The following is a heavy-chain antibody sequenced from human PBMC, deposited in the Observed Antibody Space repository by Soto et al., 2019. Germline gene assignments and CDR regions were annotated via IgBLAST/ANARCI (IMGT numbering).Heavy chain of an antibody. D-gene: IGHD3-22*01. CDR3: ARQIYDSDKGPYFQYYFDS. J-gene: IGHJ4*02. V-gene: IGHV5-10-1*01. Sequence: GESLKISCKGSGYSFAGYWISWVRQKPGKGLEWMGRTDPSDSQTYYSPSFRGHVTISATKSITTVFLQWSSLRASDTAMYYCARQIYDSDKGPYFQYYFDSWGQGTPVTVSS. CDR2: TDPSDSQT. CDR1: GYSFAGYW.